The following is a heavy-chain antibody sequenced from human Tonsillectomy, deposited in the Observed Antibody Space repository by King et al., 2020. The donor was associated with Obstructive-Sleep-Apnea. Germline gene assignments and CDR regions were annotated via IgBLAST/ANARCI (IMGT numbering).Heavy chain of an antibody. J-gene: IGHJ4*01. V-gene: IGHV4-4*08. CDR3: AREGGVSGNY. CDR1: GGSINGSY. D-gene: IGHD1-26*01. Sequence: QLQESGPGLVKPSETLSLTCTVSGGSINGSYWSWIRQPPGKGLEWIGYASASGSSFYTPSLRSRVTISLDTSKNHFSLRLTSVTAADTAVYYCAREGGVSGNYWGQEPWSPSPQ. CDR2: ASASGSS.